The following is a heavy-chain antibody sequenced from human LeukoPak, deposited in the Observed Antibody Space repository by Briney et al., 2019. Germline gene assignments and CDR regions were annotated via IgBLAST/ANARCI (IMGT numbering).Heavy chain of an antibody. J-gene: IGHJ4*02. D-gene: IGHD1-26*01. Sequence: SETLSLTCTVSGGSVSSGSYYWSWIRQPPGKGLEWIGYIYYSGSTNYNPSLKSRVTISVDTSKNQFSLKLSSVTAADTAVYYCARDNVVSGRTFDYWGQGTLVTVSS. CDR3: ARDNVVSGRTFDY. CDR2: IYYSGST. CDR1: GGSVSSGSYY. V-gene: IGHV4-61*01.